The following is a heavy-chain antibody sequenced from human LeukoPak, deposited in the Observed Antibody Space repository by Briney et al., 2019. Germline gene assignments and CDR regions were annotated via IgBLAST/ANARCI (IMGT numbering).Heavy chain of an antibody. V-gene: IGHV3-23*01. CDR1: GFTFSSDA. D-gene: IGHD2/OR15-2a*01. J-gene: IGHJ6*03. CDR2: ISHIGGST. Sequence: GGSLRLSCAASGFTFSSDAMSWVRQAPGKGLEWVSAISHIGGSTYYADSVKGRFTISRDNSKNMLYLQMNTLRSEDTATYYCAKGGWPGIFHNYYMDVWGNGTAVTVSS. CDR3: AKGGWPGIFHNYYMDV.